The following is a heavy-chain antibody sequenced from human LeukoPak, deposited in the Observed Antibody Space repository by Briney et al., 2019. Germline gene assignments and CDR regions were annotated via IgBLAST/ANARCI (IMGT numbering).Heavy chain of an antibody. V-gene: IGHV4-38-2*02. CDR3: ARVRSSSYYYYYYYMDV. Sequence: PSETLSLTCSVSGYSISSGYYWGWIRPPPGKGLEWIGSIYHSGSTYYNPSLKSRVTISVDTSKNQFSLKLSSVTAADTAVYYCARVRSSSYYYYYYYMDVWGKGTTVTVSS. CDR2: IYHSGST. CDR1: GYSISSGYY. J-gene: IGHJ6*03. D-gene: IGHD6-6*01.